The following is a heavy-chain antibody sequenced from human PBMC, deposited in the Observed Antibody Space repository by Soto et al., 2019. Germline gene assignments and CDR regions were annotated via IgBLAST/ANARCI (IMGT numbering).Heavy chain of an antibody. CDR2: VVPNVGTV. CDR3: ARRDTSGFLRYFDN. J-gene: IGHJ4*03. Sequence: SVKVSCKASGGTLSSFINYPINWVRQAPGQGLEWMGGVVPNVGTVNYAQKFQGRVTVTADKSTGTAYMELSSLRSEDTALYYCARRDTSGFLRYFDNWGQGTLVTVSS. D-gene: IGHD3-3*01. V-gene: IGHV1-69*06. CDR1: GGTLSSFINYP.